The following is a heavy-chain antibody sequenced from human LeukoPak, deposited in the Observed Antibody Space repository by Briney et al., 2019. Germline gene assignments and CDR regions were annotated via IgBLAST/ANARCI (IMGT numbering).Heavy chain of an antibody. CDR3: ARPRGPARRYYFDY. J-gene: IGHJ4*02. D-gene: IGHD6-6*01. Sequence: SETLSLTCAVYGGSFSGYYWSWLRQPPGKGLEWIGEINHSGSTNYNPSLKSRVTISVDTSKNQFSLKLSSVTAADTAVYYCARPRGPARRYYFDYWGQGTLVTVSS. CDR2: INHSGST. V-gene: IGHV4-34*01. CDR1: GGSFSGYY.